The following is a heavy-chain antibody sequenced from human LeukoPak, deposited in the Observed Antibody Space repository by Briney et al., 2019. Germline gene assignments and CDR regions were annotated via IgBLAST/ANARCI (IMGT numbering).Heavy chain of an antibody. J-gene: IGHJ4*02. CDR2: IGTGGDT. CDR3: GRGNSFDF. V-gene: IGHV3-13*01. Sequence: TGGSLRLSCATSGSTFSSYDMHWVRQGTGKGLEWVSGIGTGGDTYYPDSVKGRFTISRENAKKSLFLQMNSLRAEDTAVYYCGRGNSFDFWGQGTLVTVSS. CDR1: GSTFSSYD.